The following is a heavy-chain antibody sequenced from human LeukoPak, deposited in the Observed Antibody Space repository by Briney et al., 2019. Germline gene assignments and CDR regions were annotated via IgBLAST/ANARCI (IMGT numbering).Heavy chain of an antibody. D-gene: IGHD3-10*01. CDR1: GGPFSGYF. V-gene: IGHV4-34*01. CDR3: ARRYYYNLGSFPFDF. Sequence: SETLSLTCAVSGGPFSGYFWSWISQSSGKGLEWIGEIHNSGTTNYNPSLNSRVTISEDTSKNQFYLNLSSVTAADTAVYYCARRYYYNLGSFPFDFWGQGTLVTVSS. CDR2: IHNSGTT. J-gene: IGHJ4*02.